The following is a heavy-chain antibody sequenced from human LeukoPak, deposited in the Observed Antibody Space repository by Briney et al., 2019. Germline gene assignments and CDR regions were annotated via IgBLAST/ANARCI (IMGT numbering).Heavy chain of an antibody. Sequence: GGSLRLSCAASGFTFSSSAMSWVRQVPGKGLEWVSGISASGGSTNYADSVRGRFTISRDNSKNTLYVQMNSLRDEDTALYYCAKDQRWESLNYLDSWGQGTLVTVSS. D-gene: IGHD1-26*01. J-gene: IGHJ4*02. V-gene: IGHV3-23*01. CDR3: AKDQRWESLNYLDS. CDR1: GFTFSSSA. CDR2: ISASGGST.